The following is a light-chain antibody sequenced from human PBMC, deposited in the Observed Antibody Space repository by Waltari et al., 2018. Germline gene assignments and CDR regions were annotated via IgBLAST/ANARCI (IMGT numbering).Light chain of an antibody. CDR3: QQANTNTFPPT. CDR1: QSITTS. J-gene: IGKJ1*01. Sequence: DIQMTQSPSTLPASVGDTVIISCRASQSITTSLAWYQQKPGKAPDVLIYGASNLESGVPSRFSGSGSGTHFTLTISSLQPEDFATYYCQQANTNTFPPTFGQGTRVEIK. V-gene: IGKV1-5*03. CDR2: GAS.